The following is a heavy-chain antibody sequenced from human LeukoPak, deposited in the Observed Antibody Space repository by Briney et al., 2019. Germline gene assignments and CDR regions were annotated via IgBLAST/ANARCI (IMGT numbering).Heavy chain of an antibody. D-gene: IGHD5-12*01. CDR2: IYPSGST. V-gene: IGHV4-4*07. J-gene: IGHJ4*02. CDR1: GGSISSYY. CDR3: ARDGHSDTSRALDY. Sequence: SETLSLTCTVSGGSISSYYWSWIRQPAGKGLEWIGRIYPSGSTNYNPSLKSRVTMSVDTSKNHFSLNLSSVTAADTAVYYCARDGHSDTSRALDYWGQGTLVTVS.